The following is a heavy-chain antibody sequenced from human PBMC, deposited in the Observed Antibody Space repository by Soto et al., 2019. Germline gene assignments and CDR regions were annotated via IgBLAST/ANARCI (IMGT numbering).Heavy chain of an antibody. V-gene: IGHV3-23*01. D-gene: IGHD5-12*01. CDR3: KRDVMASSLQGADF. CDR1: GFTFGSYP. J-gene: IGHJ4*02. CDR2: IKAGGDDT. Sequence: VQLLASGGGFIRPGGSLRLSCAASGFTFGSYPMSWVRQAPGKGLEWVSAIKAGGDDTYYANSVKGRFTISRDNSKNTLYIQMNSLTVDDTAMYYCKRDVMASSLQGADFWGQGTLVTVSS.